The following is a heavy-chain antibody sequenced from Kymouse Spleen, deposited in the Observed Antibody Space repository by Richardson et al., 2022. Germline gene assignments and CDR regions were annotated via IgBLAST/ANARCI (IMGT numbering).Heavy chain of an antibody. CDR1: GGSFSGYY. V-gene: IGHV4-34*01. D-gene: IGHD6-19*01. CDR3: ARRVYSSGWDYYYGMDV. Sequence: QVQLQQWGAGLLKPSETLSLTCAVYGGSFSGYYWSWIRQPPGKGLEWIGEINHSGSTNYNPSLKSRVTISVDTSKNQFSLKLSSVTAADTAVYYCARRVYSSGWDYYYGMDVWGQGTTVTVSS. J-gene: IGHJ6*02. CDR2: INHSGST.